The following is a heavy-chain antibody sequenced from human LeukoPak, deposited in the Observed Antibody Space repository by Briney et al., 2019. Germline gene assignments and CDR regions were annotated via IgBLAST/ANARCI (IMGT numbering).Heavy chain of an antibody. CDR3: ARQSIAAAFGY. J-gene: IGHJ4*02. V-gene: IGHV4-34*01. Sequence: SETLSLTCAVYGGSFSGYYWSWIRQPPGKGLEWIGEINHSGSTNYNPFLKSRVTISVDTSKNQFSLKLSSVTAADTAVYYCARQSIAAAFGYWGQGTLVTVSS. CDR2: INHSGST. CDR1: GGSFSGYY. D-gene: IGHD6-13*01.